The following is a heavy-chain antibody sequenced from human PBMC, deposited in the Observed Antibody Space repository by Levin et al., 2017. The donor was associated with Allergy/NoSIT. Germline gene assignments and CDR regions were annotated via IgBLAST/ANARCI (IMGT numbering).Heavy chain of an antibody. CDR1: GFTFRTFW. CDR2: IKQDGSDK. V-gene: IGHV3-7*01. J-gene: IGHJ4*02. D-gene: IGHD3-10*01. CDR3: ARDHDGEDEYFDF. Sequence: PGGSLRLSCAASGFTFRTFWMSWVRQAPGKGPEWVANIKQDGSDKYYVNSVEGRFTVSRDNAKNSLYLQMNSLRVEDTAVYYCARDHDGEDEYFDFWGQGPLVTVSS.